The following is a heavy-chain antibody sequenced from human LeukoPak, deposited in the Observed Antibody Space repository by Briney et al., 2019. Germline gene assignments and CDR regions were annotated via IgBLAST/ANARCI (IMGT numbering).Heavy chain of an antibody. V-gene: IGHV1-69*13. Sequence: VASVKVSCKASGYTFTSYGISWVRQAPGQGLEWMGGIIPIFGTANYAQKFQGRVTITADESTSTAYMELSSLRSEDTAVYYCAISSSSGWYRNYYYYGMDVWGQGTTVTVSS. J-gene: IGHJ6*02. D-gene: IGHD6-19*01. CDR3: AISSSSGWYRNYYYYGMDV. CDR1: GYTFTSYG. CDR2: IIPIFGTA.